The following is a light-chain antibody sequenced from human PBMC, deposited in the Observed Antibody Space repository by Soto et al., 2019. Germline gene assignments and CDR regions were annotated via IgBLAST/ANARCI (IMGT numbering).Light chain of an antibody. CDR1: SSDVGGYNY. J-gene: IGLJ2*01. Sequence: QSALTQPASVSGSPGQSITISCTGTSSDVGGYNYVSWYQQHPGKAPKLMIYDVSNRPSGVSNRFSGSKSAITASLTISGLQAEDEADYYCSSYTGSSTYVVFGGGTKLSVL. CDR2: DVS. CDR3: SSYTGSSTYVV. V-gene: IGLV2-14*01.